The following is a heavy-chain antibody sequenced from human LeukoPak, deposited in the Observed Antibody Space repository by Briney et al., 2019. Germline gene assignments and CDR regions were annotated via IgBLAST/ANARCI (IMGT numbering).Heavy chain of an antibody. CDR1: GGSISSSSYY. J-gene: IGHJ5*02. CDR3: ARLDCSSTSCYGGYNWFDP. D-gene: IGHD2-2*01. V-gene: IGHV4-39*07. Sequence: SETLSLTCTVSGGSISSSSYYWGWIRQPPGKGLEWIGSIYYSGSTYYSPSLKSRVTISVDTSKNQFSLKLSSVTAADTAVYYCARLDCSSTSCYGGYNWFDPWGQGTLVTVSS. CDR2: IYYSGST.